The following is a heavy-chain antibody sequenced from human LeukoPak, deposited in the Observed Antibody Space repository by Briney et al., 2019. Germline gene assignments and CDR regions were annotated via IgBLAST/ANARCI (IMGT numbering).Heavy chain of an antibody. CDR2: INFSGGT. V-gene: IGHV1-2*02. J-gene: IGHJ4*02. Sequence: ASVKVSCKASGYPFTSYYMHWLRQAPGQGLEWMGWINFSGGTKFAEKFRGRVTITRDASKATAYMELTSLISDDTAVYYCARDLRFFDYWGQGTLVTVSS. D-gene: IGHD3-16*01. CDR1: GYPFTSYY. CDR3: ARDLRFFDY.